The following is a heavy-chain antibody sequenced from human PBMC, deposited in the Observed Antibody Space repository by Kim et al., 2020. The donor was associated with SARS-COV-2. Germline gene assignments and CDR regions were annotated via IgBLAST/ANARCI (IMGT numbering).Heavy chain of an antibody. CDR1: GGTFSSYA. J-gene: IGHJ6*02. CDR2: IIPIFGTA. V-gene: IGHV1-69*13. Sequence: SVKVSCKASGGTFSSYAISWVRQAPGQGLEWMGGIIPIFGTANYAQKFQGRVTITADESTSTAYMELSSLRSEDTAVYYCARCRGSGYDGMPLYYYYGMDVWGQGTTVTVS. CDR3: ARCRGSGYDGMPLYYYYGMDV. D-gene: IGHD5-12*01.